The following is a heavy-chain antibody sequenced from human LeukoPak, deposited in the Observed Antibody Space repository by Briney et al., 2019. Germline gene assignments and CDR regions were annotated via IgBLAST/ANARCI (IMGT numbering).Heavy chain of an antibody. V-gene: IGHV4-59*12. D-gene: IGHD3-3*01. CDR2: IYYSGST. CDR1: GGSISSYY. J-gene: IGHJ3*02. CDR3: ARFGEFDAFDI. Sequence: SETLSLTCTVSGGSISSYYWSWIRQPPGKGLEWIGYIYYSGSTNYNPSLKSRVTISVDTSKNQFSLKLSSVTAADTAVYYCARFGEFDAFDIWGQGTMVTVS.